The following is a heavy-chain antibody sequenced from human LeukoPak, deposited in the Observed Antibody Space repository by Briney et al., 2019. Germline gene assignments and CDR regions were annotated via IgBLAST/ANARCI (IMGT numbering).Heavy chain of an antibody. D-gene: IGHD3-9*01. CDR3: ASLQGYYDILTGYGY. Sequence: SETLSLTCPVSGGSVSSGSYYWSWIRQPPGKGLEWIGYIYYSGSTNYNPSLKSRVTISVDTSKNQFSLKLSSVTAADTAVYYCASLQGYYDILTGYGYWGQGTLVTVSS. CDR2: IYYSGST. CDR1: GGSVSSGSYY. J-gene: IGHJ4*02. V-gene: IGHV4-61*01.